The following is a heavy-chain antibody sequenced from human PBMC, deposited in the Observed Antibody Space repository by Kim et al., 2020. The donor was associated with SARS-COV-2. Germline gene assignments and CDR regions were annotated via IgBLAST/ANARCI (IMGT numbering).Heavy chain of an antibody. CDR2: ISAYNGNT. V-gene: IGHV1-18*04. Sequence: ASVKVSCKASGYTFTSYGISWVRQAPGQGLEWMGWISAYNGNTNYAQKLQGRVTMTTDTSTSTAYMELRSLRSDDTAVYYCAGVGLGTMVRGKQKTSPAGKDYWGQGTLVTVSS. CDR1: GYTFTSYG. D-gene: IGHD3-10*01. J-gene: IGHJ4*02. CDR3: AGVGLGTMVRGKQKTSPAGKDY.